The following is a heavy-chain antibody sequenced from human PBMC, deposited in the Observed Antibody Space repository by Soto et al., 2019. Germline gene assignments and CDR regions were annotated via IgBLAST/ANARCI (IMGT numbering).Heavy chain of an antibody. CDR2: ISGSGGST. V-gene: IGHV3-23*01. CDR1: GLTFSSYA. Sequence: GGSLRLSCAASGLTFSSYAMSWVRQAPGKGLEWVSVISGSGGSTYYADSVKGRFTISRDNSKNTLYLRMNSLRAEDTAVYYCAKVPDASMGYYYYYMDVWGKGTTVTVSS. CDR3: AKVPDASMGYYYYYMDV. J-gene: IGHJ6*03. D-gene: IGHD3-16*01.